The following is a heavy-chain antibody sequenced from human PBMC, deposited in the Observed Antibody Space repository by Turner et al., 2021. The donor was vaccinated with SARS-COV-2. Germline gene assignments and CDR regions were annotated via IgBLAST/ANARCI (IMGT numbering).Heavy chain of an antibody. CDR2: IYYSRTT. CDR1: GGTISSSTYH. D-gene: IGHD2-2*02. Sequence: QVQLEESGPGLVKPSETLSLTCPVSGGTISSSTYHWGWIRQPPGKGLEWIGSIYYSRTTYYNPSLNSRVTISVDTSKNQFSLKLTSVTAIDTAVYYCARRRGRDGYTRNWYFDLWGRGTLVTVSS. V-gene: IGHV4-39*01. J-gene: IGHJ2*01. CDR3: ARRRGRDGYTRNWYFDL.